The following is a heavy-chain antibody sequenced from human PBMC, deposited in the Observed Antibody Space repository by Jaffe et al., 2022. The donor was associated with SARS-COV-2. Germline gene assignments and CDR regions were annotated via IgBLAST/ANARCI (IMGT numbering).Heavy chain of an antibody. CDR2: IFSNDEK. CDR1: GFSLSNTRMG. D-gene: IGHD1-1*01. Sequence: QVTLKESGPVLVKPTETLTLTCTVSGFSLSNTRMGVSWIRQPPGKPLEWLAHIFSNDEKSYNTSLKSRLTISKDTSEGQVVLTMTNMDPVDTATYYCARIWNTNYYFFYGMDVWGQGTTVTVSS. CDR3: ARIWNTNYYFFYGMDV. V-gene: IGHV2-26*01. J-gene: IGHJ6*02.